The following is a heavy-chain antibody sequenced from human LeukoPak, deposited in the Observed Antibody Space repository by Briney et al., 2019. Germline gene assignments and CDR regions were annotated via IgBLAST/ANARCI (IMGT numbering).Heavy chain of an antibody. J-gene: IGHJ4*02. CDR2: FCLGRDT. Sequence: SETLSLTCTVSGDSVTNDFLWGWVRQPPGKELEWIGSFCLGRDTYYRPSLKSRVTISVDTSKNQFSLNLNSVTAADTAVYYRARWASISREPGGFFDHWGQGTLVTVSS. CDR1: GDSVTNDFL. V-gene: IGHV4-38-2*02. D-gene: IGHD1-14*01. CDR3: ARWASISREPGGFFDH.